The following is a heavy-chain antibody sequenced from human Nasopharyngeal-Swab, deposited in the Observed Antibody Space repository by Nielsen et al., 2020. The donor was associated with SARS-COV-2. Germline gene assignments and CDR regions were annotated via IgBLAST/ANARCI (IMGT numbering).Heavy chain of an antibody. CDR3: ARGPYYYDSSGAYGAFDI. CDR2: INPNSGGT. V-gene: IGHV1-2*04. J-gene: IGHJ3*02. CDR1: GYTFTGYY. D-gene: IGHD3-22*01. Sequence: ASVQISCKASGYTFTGYYMHWVRQAAGQGLEWMGWINPNSGGTTYAQKFQGWVTMTRDTSISTAYMELSRLRSDDTAVYYCARGPYYYDSSGAYGAFDIWGQGTMVTVSS.